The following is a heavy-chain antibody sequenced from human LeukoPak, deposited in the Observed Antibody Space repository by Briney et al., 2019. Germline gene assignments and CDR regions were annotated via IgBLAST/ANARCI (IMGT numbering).Heavy chain of an antibody. J-gene: IGHJ4*02. CDR1: GGSISNSNYY. V-gene: IGHV4-39*07. D-gene: IGHD2/OR15-2a*01. CDR2: IFYSGAT. CDR3: ARHDDVPVIRHGFDY. Sequence: PSETLSLTCTVSGGSISNSNYYWGWSRQPPGKGLEWIGNIFYSGATYYNPSLKSRVIISVDTSTNQFSLELSAVTAADTAVYYCARHDDVPVIRHGFDYWGQGTLVTVSS.